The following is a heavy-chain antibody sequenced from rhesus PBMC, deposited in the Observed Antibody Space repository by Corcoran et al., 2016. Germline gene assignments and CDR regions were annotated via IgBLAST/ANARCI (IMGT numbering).Heavy chain of an antibody. V-gene: IGHV4S11*01. CDR3: ASGTENWYFDL. J-gene: IGHJ2*01. CDR1: GGSISDDYY. CDR2: IYGSGSST. Sequence: QVQLQESGPGLVKPSETLSLTCAVSGGSISDDYYWSWTRQPPGKGLEWIGYIYGSGSSTNYNPSLKSRVTLSVDTSKNQLSLKLSSVTAADTAVYYCASGTENWYFDLWGPGTPITISS. D-gene: IGHD1-1*01.